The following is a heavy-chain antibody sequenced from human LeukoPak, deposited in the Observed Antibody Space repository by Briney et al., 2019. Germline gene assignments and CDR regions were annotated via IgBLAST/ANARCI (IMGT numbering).Heavy chain of an antibody. J-gene: IGHJ4*02. Sequence: VASVKVSCKASGYTFTSYYMHWGRQAPGQGLGWMGRINPSGGATTYAQKFQGRVTMTRDTSTSTVYMELSSLRFEDTAVYYCARDLPHPGIAVADPTYWGQGTLVTVSS. V-gene: IGHV1-46*01. CDR3: ARDLPHPGIAVADPTY. CDR2: INPSGGAT. D-gene: IGHD6-19*01. CDR1: GYTFTSYY.